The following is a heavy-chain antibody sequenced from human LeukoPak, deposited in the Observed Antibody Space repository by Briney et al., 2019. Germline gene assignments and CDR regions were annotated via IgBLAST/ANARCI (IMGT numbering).Heavy chain of an antibody. V-gene: IGHV1-18*01. CDR3: ARDSLGVGANNWFDP. D-gene: IGHD1-26*01. Sequence: ASVKVSCKASGYTFTSYSISWVRQAPGQGLEWMGWISAYNGNTNYAQKLQGRVTMTTDTSTSTAYMELRSLRSDDTAVYYCARDSLGVGANNWFDPWGQGTLVTVSS. J-gene: IGHJ5*02. CDR2: ISAYNGNT. CDR1: GYTFTSYS.